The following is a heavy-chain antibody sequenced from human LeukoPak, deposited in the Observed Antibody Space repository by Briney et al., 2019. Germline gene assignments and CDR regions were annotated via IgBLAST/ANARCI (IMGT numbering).Heavy chain of an antibody. CDR1: GSSISSYY. Sequence: SETLSLTCTVSGSSISSYYWSWIRQPAGKGLEWIGRIYTSGSTNYNPSLKSRVTMSVDTSKNQFSLKLSSVTAADTAVYYCARDQGSSAPLFFDYWGQGTLVTVSS. D-gene: IGHD6-6*01. J-gene: IGHJ4*02. CDR2: IYTSGST. CDR3: ARDQGSSAPLFFDY. V-gene: IGHV4-4*07.